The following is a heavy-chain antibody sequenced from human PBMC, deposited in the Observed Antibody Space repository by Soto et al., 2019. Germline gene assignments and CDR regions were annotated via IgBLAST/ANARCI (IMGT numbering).Heavy chain of an antibody. Sequence: EMQLVESGGGLVQPGGSLRLSCAASGFTFSSYWMNWVRQGPGKRLVWVSRINSDGSDTSYADSVKGRFTISRDNAKNTLYLQMNSLRAEDTAVYYCARLDSSSWAFDYWGQGTLVTVSS. V-gene: IGHV3-74*01. CDR1: GFTFSSYW. CDR3: ARLDSSSWAFDY. CDR2: INSDGSDT. J-gene: IGHJ4*02. D-gene: IGHD6-13*01.